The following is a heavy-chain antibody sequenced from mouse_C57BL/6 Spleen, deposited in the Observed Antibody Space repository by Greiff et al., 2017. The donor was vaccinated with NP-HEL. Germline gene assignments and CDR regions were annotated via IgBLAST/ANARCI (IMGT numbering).Heavy chain of an antibody. CDR2: ISSGSSTI. J-gene: IGHJ4*01. V-gene: IGHV5-17*01. CDR1: GFTFSDYG. Sequence: EVMLVESGGGLVKPGGSLKLSCAASGFTFSDYGMHWVRQAPEKGLEWVAYISSGSSTIYYADTVKVRFTISRDNAKNTLLLQMTSLRSEDTAMCYCARDYPYDAMDYWGQGTSVTVSS. D-gene: IGHD5-5*01. CDR3: ARDYPYDAMDY.